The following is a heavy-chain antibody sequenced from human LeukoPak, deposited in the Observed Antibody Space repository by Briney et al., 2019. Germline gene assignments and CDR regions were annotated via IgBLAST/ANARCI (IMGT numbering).Heavy chain of an antibody. CDR3: ARVIAVAGTNWFDP. D-gene: IGHD6-19*01. CDR2: IKQDGSEK. Sequence: GGSLRLSCAASGLTFSNYWMDWVRQAPGKGLEWVANIKQDGSEKNYVDSVKGRFIISRDNAKNSLYLQMNSLRAEDTAVYYCARVIAVAGTNWFDPWGQGTLVTVSS. CDR1: GLTFSNYW. V-gene: IGHV3-7*03. J-gene: IGHJ5*02.